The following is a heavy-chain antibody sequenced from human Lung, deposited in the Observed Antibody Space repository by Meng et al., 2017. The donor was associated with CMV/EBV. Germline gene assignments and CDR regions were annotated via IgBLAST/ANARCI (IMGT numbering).Heavy chain of an antibody. CDR1: GFTFSSHG. CDR3: AKETGPISGGYYYYGIAV. Sequence: SCAASGFTFSSHGMHWVRQAPGKGLEGVAFIRYDGKNEYYADSVKGRFSISRDDSKNTLYLQMNSLRPEDTAVYYCAKETGPISGGYYYYGIAVWXQGTTVTVSS. D-gene: IGHD3-10*01. J-gene: IGHJ6*02. CDR2: IRYDGKNE. V-gene: IGHV3-30*02.